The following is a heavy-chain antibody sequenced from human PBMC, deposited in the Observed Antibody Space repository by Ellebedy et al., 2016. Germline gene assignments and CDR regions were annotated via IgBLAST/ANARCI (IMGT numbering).Heavy chain of an antibody. V-gene: IGHV1-69*13. CDR1: GGTFSSYA. CDR3: ARDRDITMTYYYGMDV. J-gene: IGHJ6*02. Sequence: SVKVSXXASGGTFSSYAISWVRQAPGQGLEWMGGIIPIFGTANYAQKFQGRVTITADESTSTAYMELSSLRSEDTAVYYCARDRDITMTYYYGMDVWGQGTTVTVSS. D-gene: IGHD3-22*01. CDR2: IIPIFGTA.